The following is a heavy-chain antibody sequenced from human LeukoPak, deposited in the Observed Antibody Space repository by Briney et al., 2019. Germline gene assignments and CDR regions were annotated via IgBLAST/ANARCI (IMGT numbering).Heavy chain of an antibody. D-gene: IGHD3-22*01. CDR2: INPNSGGT. CDR1: GYTFTGYY. J-gene: IGHJ3*02. Sequence: GASVKVSCKTSGYTFTGYYIHWVRQAPGQGLEWMGWINPNSGGTNYAQKFQGRVTMTRDTSISTAYMGLRSLRSDDTAVYYCASDSSGYSRAFDIWGQGTMVTVSS. V-gene: IGHV1-2*02. CDR3: ASDSSGYSRAFDI.